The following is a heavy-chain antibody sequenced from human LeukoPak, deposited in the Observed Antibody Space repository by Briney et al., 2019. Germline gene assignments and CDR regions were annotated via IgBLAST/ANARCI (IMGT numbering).Heavy chain of an antibody. CDR1: GYTFTNYA. D-gene: IGHD2/OR15-2a*01. J-gene: IGHJ6*02. CDR3: ARERWHCKVNCYSVYYYALDV. V-gene: IGHV1-3*01. Sequence: ASVKVSCKGSGYTFTNYAVHWVRQAPGQRLEWLGWINPGNGDTKYSQNFQGRVTVTSDTSAATAYVELNSLTSEDTAVYYCARERWHCKVNCYSVYYYALDVWGQGTTVTVSS. CDR2: INPGNGDT.